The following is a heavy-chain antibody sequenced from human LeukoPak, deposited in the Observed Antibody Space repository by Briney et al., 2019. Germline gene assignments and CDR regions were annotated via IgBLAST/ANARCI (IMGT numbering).Heavy chain of an antibody. V-gene: IGHV1-69*05. CDR3: ARIRSSGYHYFDY. Sequence: GASVKDSCKASGGTFSSYAISWVRQAPGQGLEWMGGIIPIFGTANYAQKFQGRVTITTDESTSTAYMELSSLRSEDTAVYYCARIRSSGYHYFDYWGQGTLVTVSS. CDR1: GGTFSSYA. CDR2: IIPIFGTA. J-gene: IGHJ4*02. D-gene: IGHD3-9*01.